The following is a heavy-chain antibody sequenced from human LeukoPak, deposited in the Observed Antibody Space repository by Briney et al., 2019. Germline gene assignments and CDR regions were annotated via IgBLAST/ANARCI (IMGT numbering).Heavy chain of an antibody. D-gene: IGHD4-23*01. J-gene: IGHJ4*02. V-gene: IGHV3-21*01. Sequence: PGGSLRLSCAASGFTFSSYSMNWVRQAPGKGLEWVSSISSSSSYIYYADSVKGRFTISRDNAKNSLYLQMNSLRAEDTAVYYCARDQDGGNSGPPFGYWGRGTLVTVSS. CDR1: GFTFSSYS. CDR2: ISSSSSYI. CDR3: ARDQDGGNSGPPFGY.